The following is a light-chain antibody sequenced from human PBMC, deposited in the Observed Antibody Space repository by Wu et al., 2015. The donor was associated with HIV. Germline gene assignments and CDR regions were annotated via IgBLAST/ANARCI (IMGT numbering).Light chain of an antibody. Sequence: IQLTQSPSSLSASIGDRVNITCRASQDIFTYLAWYQQRPGKAPRVLIYDASTLQGGVSSRFSGSGSGADFTLTISGLQREDFAVYFCQQLNSFPLTFGQGSRLEI. J-gene: IGKJ5*01. CDR1: QDIFTY. CDR3: QQLNSFPLT. CDR2: DAS. V-gene: IGKV1-13*02.